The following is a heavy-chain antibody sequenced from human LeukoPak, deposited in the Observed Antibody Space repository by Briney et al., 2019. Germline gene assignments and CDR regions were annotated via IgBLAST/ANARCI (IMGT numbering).Heavy chain of an antibody. V-gene: IGHV1-24*01. J-gene: IGHJ4*02. Sequence: ASVKVSCKVSGYSLTALSKHWVRQAPGKGLEWMGGFDPDAGKTMYAEKLDGRLTVTDDTSTDTAYMQLSSLRLEDTAVYYCATDMVGYCGGVTCYSEAYWGQGTLVTVSS. CDR3: ATDMVGYCGGVTCYSEAY. CDR1: GYSLTALS. CDR2: FDPDAGKT. D-gene: IGHD2-21*01.